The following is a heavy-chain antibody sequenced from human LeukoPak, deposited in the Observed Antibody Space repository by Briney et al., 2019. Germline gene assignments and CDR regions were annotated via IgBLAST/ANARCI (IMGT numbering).Heavy chain of an antibody. Sequence: SETLSLTCTVSGGSISSSAYYWGWIRQPPGKGLEWIGSIYYSGTTYYNPSLKSRVTISVDTSKNHFSLKLSSVTAADTAVYYCARLISSTGHFDYWGQGTLVTVSS. J-gene: IGHJ4*02. CDR3: ARLISSTGHFDY. CDR2: IYYSGTT. V-gene: IGHV4-39*02. CDR1: GGSISSSAYY. D-gene: IGHD6-6*01.